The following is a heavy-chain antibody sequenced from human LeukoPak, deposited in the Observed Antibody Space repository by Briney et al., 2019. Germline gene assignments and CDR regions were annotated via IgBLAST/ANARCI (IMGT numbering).Heavy chain of an antibody. Sequence: GGSLRLSCAASGFSFSSYSLNWVRQAPGKGLEWGSYISGSSSTIYYADSVKGRFTISRDNGKNTLYLQMNSLRAEDTAIYYCARGSTYYDSSGQVPFDYWGQGTLVTVSS. CDR2: ISGSSSTI. V-gene: IGHV3-48*01. J-gene: IGHJ4*02. CDR1: GFSFSSYS. CDR3: ARGSTYYDSSGQVPFDY. D-gene: IGHD3-22*01.